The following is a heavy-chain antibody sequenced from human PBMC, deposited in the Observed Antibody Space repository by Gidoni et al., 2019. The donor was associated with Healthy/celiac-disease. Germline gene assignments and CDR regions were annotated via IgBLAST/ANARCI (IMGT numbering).Heavy chain of an antibody. CDR3: ARGSSGWPDY. CDR2: INPNSGGT. D-gene: IGHD6-19*01. J-gene: IGHJ4*02. Sequence: QVQLVQSGAEVKKPGASGKVTCKAHGYTFTGYYMHWVRQAPGQGLEWMGWINPNSGGTNYAQKFQGWVTMTRDTSISTAYMELSRLISDDTSVYYCARGSSGWPDYWGQGTLVTVSS. CDR1: GYTFTGYY. V-gene: IGHV1-2*04.